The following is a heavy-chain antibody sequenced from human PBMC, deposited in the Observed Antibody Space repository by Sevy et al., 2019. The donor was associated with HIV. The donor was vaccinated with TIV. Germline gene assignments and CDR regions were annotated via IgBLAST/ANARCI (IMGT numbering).Heavy chain of an antibody. V-gene: IGHV4-39*01. CDR3: ARHGEVRCSSTSCYTSGIAAAGTIDY. CDR2: IYYSGST. D-gene: IGHD2-2*02. Sequence: SETLSLTCTVSGGSISSSSYYWGWIRQPPGKGLEWIGSIYYSGSTYYNPSLKSRVTISEDTSKNQFSLKLSSVTAADTAVYYCARHGEVRCSSTSCYTSGIAAAGTIDYWGQGTLVTVSS. J-gene: IGHJ4*02. CDR1: GGSISSSSYY.